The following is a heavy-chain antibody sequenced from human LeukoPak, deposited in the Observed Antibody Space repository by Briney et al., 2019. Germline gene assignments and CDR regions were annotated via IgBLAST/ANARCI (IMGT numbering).Heavy chain of an antibody. CDR2: IYYSGST. CDR1: GGSISSSSYY. D-gene: IGHD3-22*01. V-gene: IGHV4-39*01. CDR3: AGQGRLTLIDY. J-gene: IGHJ4*02. Sequence: PSETLSLTCTVSGGSISSSSYYWGWIRQPPGKGLEWIGSIYYSGSTYYNPSLKSRVTISVDTSKNQFSLKLSSVTAADTAVFYCAGQGRLTLIDYWGQGTLVTVSS.